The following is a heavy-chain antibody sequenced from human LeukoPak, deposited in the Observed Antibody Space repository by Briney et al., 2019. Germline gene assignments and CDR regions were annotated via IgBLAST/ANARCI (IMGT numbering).Heavy chain of an antibody. CDR2: INPNSGGT. Sequence: ASVKVSCKASGYTFTDYYMHWVRQAPGQGLERMGCINPNSGGTNYAQKFQGRVTMTTDTSISTAYMEVSRLRSDDTAVYYCARVRIGQQLDKYYYYAMDVWGQGTTVTVSS. J-gene: IGHJ6*02. CDR1: GYTFTDYY. V-gene: IGHV1-2*02. D-gene: IGHD6-13*01. CDR3: ARVRIGQQLDKYYYYAMDV.